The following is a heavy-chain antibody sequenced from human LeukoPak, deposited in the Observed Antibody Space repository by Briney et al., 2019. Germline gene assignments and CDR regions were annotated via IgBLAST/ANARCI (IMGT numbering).Heavy chain of an antibody. Sequence: SETLSLTCTVSGGSISNYYWSWIRQSPEKGLEWIGYIHDRGSTNYNPSLKSRVTISVDTSKNQFSLKLSSVTAADTAVYYCARLDAAAGRYLQFFYWGQGTLVTVSS. V-gene: IGHV4-59*08. CDR3: ARLDAAAGRYLQFFY. CDR1: GGSISNYY. J-gene: IGHJ4*02. CDR2: IHDRGST. D-gene: IGHD5-24*01.